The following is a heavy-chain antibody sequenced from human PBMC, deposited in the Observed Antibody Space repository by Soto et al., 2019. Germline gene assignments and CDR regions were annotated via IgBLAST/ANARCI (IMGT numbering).Heavy chain of an antibody. Sequence: XGSLRLSCAASGFTFSNYAMHWVRQAPGKGLDWVALISYDGSNKYYADSVKGRFTISRDNSKNTLYLQMNSLRAEDTAVYYCSRKYGASNYDFWSGSLDYWGQGTLVTVSS. CDR3: SRKYGASNYDFWSGSLDY. V-gene: IGHV3-30-3*01. CDR1: GFTFSNYA. D-gene: IGHD3-3*01. J-gene: IGHJ4*02. CDR2: ISYDGSNK.